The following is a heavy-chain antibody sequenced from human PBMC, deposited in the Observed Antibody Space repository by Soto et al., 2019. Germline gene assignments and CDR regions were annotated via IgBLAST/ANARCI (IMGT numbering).Heavy chain of an antibody. CDR3: ARDASYYSLWSGYYPSRNGMDV. D-gene: IGHD3-3*01. J-gene: IGHJ6*02. CDR2: IWYDGSKK. CDR1: GFTFSSFG. Sequence: QVQVVESGGGVVQSGRSLRLSCAASGFTFSSFGMHWVRQAPGKGLEWVSLIWYDGSKKSYGDSVKGRLTISRDNPRNTVYLQMNSLRADDTAVYYCARDASYYSLWSGYYPSRNGMDVWGQGTTVTVSS. V-gene: IGHV3-33*01.